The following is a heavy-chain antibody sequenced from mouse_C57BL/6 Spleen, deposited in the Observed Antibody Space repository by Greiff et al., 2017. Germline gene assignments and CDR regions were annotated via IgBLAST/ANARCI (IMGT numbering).Heavy chain of an antibody. CDR1: GFTFSYYY. CDR3: ARDCSGAMDD. J-gene: IGHJ4*01. V-gene: IGHV5-16*01. Sequence: EVQRVESEGGLVQPGSSMKLSCTASGFTFSYYYMAWLRQGPEKGLEWVANINYDGSSTYYLDTLKGRVIISRDKAKNILYLQRSRLKSEETAMYYCARDCSGAMDDWGKGTSVTVAS. CDR2: INYDGSST.